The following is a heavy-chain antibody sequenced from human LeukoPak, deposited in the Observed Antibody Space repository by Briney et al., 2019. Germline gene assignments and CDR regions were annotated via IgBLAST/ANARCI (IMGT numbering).Heavy chain of an antibody. J-gene: IGHJ3*02. V-gene: IGHV3-7*01. Sequence: GGSLRLSCAASGFTFSSYWMSWVRQAPGKGLEWVANIKQDGSEKYYVDSVKGRFTTSRDNAKNSLYLQMNSLRAEDTAVYYCARDIAMVDDAFDIWGQGTMVTVSS. CDR1: GFTFSSYW. D-gene: IGHD5-18*01. CDR2: IKQDGSEK. CDR3: ARDIAMVDDAFDI.